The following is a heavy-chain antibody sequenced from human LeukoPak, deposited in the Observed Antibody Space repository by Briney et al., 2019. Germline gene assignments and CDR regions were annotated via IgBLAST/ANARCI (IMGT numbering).Heavy chain of an antibody. CDR1: GGSINNYY. D-gene: IGHD2-15*01. V-gene: IGHV4-4*07. Sequence: SETPSLTCTVSGGSINNYYWSWIRQPAGKGLEWIGRIYTRGSTNYNPSLKSRVTMSVDTSKNQFSLKLSSVTAADTAVYYCARGRYCSADICSGGDAFDIWGQGTMVSVSS. J-gene: IGHJ3*02. CDR3: ARGRYCSADICSGGDAFDI. CDR2: IYTRGST.